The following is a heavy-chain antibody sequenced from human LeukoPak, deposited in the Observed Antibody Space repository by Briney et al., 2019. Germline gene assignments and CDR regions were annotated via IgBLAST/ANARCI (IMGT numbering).Heavy chain of an antibody. CDR1: GASISSYY. V-gene: IGHV4-59*01. D-gene: IGHD6-13*01. Sequence: SETLSLTCTVSGASISSYYWSWIRQPPGKGLEWIGYIYYSGSTHYNPPLKSRVTISVDTSKNQFSLRLSSMTAADTAVYYCASGPYPAAGTDHQFDYWGRGTLVTVSS. CDR2: IYYSGST. J-gene: IGHJ4*02. CDR3: ASGPYPAAGTDHQFDY.